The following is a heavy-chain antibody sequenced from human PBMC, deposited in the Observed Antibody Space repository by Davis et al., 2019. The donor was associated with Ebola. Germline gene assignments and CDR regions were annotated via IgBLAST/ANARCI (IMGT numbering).Heavy chain of an antibody. CDR3: ARRHALYSTYGD. J-gene: IGHJ4*02. CDR2: INHIGRT. V-gene: IGHV4-34*01. Sequence: MPGGSLRLSCAVYGGSFRGYYWSWIRQPPGEGLECTGEINHIGRTNYNPSLKSRVTISVDTSKNQFSLKLTSVTAADTAVYFCARRHALYSTYGDWGQGTLVTVSS. D-gene: IGHD4-11*01. CDR1: GGSFRGYY.